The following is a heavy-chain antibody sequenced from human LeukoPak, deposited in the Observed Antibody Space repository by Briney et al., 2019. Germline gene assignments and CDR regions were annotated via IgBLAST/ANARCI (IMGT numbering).Heavy chain of an antibody. Sequence: PSETLSLTCTVSGYSISSGYYWGWIRQPPGKGLEWIGSIYHSGSTYYNPPLKSRVTISVDTSKNQFSLKLSSVTAADTAVYYCARVGPRFLEWLSPYYFDYWGQGTLVTVSS. CDR2: IYHSGST. V-gene: IGHV4-38-2*02. CDR1: GYSISSGYY. D-gene: IGHD3-3*01. J-gene: IGHJ4*02. CDR3: ARVGPRFLEWLSPYYFDY.